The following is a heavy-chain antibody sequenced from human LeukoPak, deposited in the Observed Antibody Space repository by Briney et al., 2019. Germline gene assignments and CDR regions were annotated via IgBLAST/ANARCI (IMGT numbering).Heavy chain of an antibody. CDR3: AKDGRIAAADY. D-gene: IGHD6-13*01. Sequence: GGSLRLPCAASGFTFDDYAMHWVRQAPGKGLEWVSGISWNSGSIGYADSVKGRFTISRDNAKNSLYLQMNSLRAEDTAVYYCAKDGRIAAADYWGQGTLVTVSS. J-gene: IGHJ4*02. CDR1: GFTFDDYA. V-gene: IGHV3-9*01. CDR2: ISWNSGSI.